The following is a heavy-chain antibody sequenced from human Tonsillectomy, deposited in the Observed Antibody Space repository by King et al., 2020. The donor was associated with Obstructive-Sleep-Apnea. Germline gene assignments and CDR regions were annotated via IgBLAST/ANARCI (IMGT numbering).Heavy chain of an antibody. V-gene: IGHV4-38-2*02. CDR3: ARDLWYYDSSGYS. D-gene: IGHD3-22*01. CDR2: IYHSGST. Sequence: QVQLQESGPGLVKPSETLSLTCTVSGYSISSGYYWGWIRQPPGKGLEWIGSIYHSGSTYYNPSLKSRVTISVDTSKNQFSLKLSSGTAADTAVYYCARDLWYYDSSGYSWGQGTLVTVSS. J-gene: IGHJ4*02. CDR1: GYSISSGYY.